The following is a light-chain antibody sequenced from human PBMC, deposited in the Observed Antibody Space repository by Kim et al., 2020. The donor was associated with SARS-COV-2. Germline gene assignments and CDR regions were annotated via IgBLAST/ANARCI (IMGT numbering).Light chain of an antibody. V-gene: IGLV2-14*01. Sequence: QSALTQPASVSGSPGQSITISCTGTSSDVGAYNYVSWYQHHPGKAPKLMIYEVNNRPSGVSNRFSGSKSGNTASLTISGLQAEDEADYYCYSYTKSATRVFGGGTQLTVL. CDR2: EVN. CDR3: YSYTKSATRV. CDR1: SSDVGAYNY. J-gene: IGLJ3*02.